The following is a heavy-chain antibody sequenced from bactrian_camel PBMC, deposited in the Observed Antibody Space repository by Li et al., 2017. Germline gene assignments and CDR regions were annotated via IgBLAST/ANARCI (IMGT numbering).Heavy chain of an antibody. CDR2: IYTSGST. D-gene: IGHD2*01. CDR3: ASGLRLPTRCRYDY. CDR1: TGTFRSAC. V-gene: IGHV3S9*01. Sequence: QVQLVESGGGSVQAGGSLRLSCAASTGTFRSACMGWIRQVSGKEREGVAIIYTSGSTYYSDSVKGRFAISLDNAKKTVTLQMHSLEPEDTAMYYCASGLRLPTRCRYDYWGQGTQVTVS. J-gene: IGHJ4*01.